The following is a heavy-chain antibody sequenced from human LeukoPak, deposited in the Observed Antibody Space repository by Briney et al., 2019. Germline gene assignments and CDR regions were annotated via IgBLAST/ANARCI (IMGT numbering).Heavy chain of an antibody. J-gene: IGHJ6*02. D-gene: IGHD2-2*01. CDR2: ISWNSGSI. CDR1: GFTFDDYV. CDR3: AKDGDCSSTSCYSGYYYGMDV. Sequence: PGGSLRLSCAASGFTFDDYVMHWVRQAPGKGLEWVSGISWNSGSIGYADSVKGRFTISRDNAKNPLYLQMNSLRAEDTALYYCAKDGDCSSTSCYSGYYYGMDVWGQGTTVTVSS. V-gene: IGHV3-9*01.